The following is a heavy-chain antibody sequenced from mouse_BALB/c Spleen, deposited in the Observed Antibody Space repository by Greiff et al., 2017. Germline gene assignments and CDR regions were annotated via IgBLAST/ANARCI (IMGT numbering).Heavy chain of an antibody. CDR1: GFTFSSYA. CDR3: AREEYDLRVCAY. Sequence: EVKLMESGGGLVKPGGSLKLSCAASGFTFSSYAMSWVRQSPAKRLEWVAEISSGGSYTYYPDTVTGRFTISRDNAKNTLYLEMSSLRSEDTAMDYCAREEYDLRVCAYWGQGTLVTVSA. D-gene: IGHD2-14*01. CDR2: ISSGGSYT. V-gene: IGHV5-9-4*01. J-gene: IGHJ3*01.